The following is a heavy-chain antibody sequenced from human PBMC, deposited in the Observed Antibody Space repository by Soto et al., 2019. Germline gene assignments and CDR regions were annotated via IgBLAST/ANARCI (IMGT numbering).Heavy chain of an antibody. D-gene: IGHD4-17*01. V-gene: IGHV4-59*01. Sequence: SETLSLTCTVSGGSISSYYWSWIRQPPGKGLEWIGYIYYSGSTNYNPSLKSRVTISVDTSKNQFSLKLSSVSGADTAVYYCARSTPYGDYSNYYYYYGMDVWGQGTTVTVSS. CDR3: ARSTPYGDYSNYYYYYGMDV. J-gene: IGHJ6*02. CDR2: IYYSGST. CDR1: GGSISSYY.